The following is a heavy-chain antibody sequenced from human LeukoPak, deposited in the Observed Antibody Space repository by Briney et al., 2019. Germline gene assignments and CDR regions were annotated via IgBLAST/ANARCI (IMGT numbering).Heavy chain of an antibody. J-gene: IGHJ4*02. V-gene: IGHV4-39*01. Sequence: SETLSLTCTVSGGSISSSSYYWGWIRQPPGKGLEWIGSIYYSGSTYYNPSLKSRVTISVDTSKNQFSLKLSSVTAADTAVYYCARNYDYVWGSYRYGYWGQGTLVTVSS. CDR3: ARNYDYVWGSYRYGY. D-gene: IGHD3-16*02. CDR2: IYYSGST. CDR1: GGSISSSSYY.